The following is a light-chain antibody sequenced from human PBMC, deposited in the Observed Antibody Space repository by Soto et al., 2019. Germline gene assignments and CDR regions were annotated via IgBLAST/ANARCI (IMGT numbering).Light chain of an antibody. Sequence: EIVMTQSPATLSVSPGXRATLSCRASQSVSSDLAWYQQQPGQAPRLLIYGASMRATGIPARFSGSGSGTEFTLTISRLQSEDFAVYYCQQYNNWPPLYTFGQGTKVDIK. CDR1: QSVSSD. CDR2: GAS. J-gene: IGKJ2*01. CDR3: QQYNNWPPLYT. V-gene: IGKV3-15*01.